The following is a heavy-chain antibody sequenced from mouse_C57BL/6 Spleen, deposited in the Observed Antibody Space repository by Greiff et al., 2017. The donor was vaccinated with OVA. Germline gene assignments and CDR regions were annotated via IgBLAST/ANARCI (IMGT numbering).Heavy chain of an antibody. CDR3: AREGDYYGKGGAMDY. D-gene: IGHD1-1*01. J-gene: IGHJ4*01. Sequence: EVKLQESGPGLVKPSQSLSLTCSVTGYSITSGYYWNWIRQFPGNKLEWMGYIRYDGSNNYNPSLKNRISITRDTSKNQFFLKLNSVTTEDTATDYCAREGDYYGKGGAMDYWGQGTSVTVSS. CDR1: GYSITSGYY. CDR2: IRYDGSN. V-gene: IGHV3-6*01.